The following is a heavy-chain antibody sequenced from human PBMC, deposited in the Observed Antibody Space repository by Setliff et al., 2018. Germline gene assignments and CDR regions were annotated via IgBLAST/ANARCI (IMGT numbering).Heavy chain of an antibody. D-gene: IGHD2-15*01. Sequence: GASVKVSCKASGHIFNSYGISWVRQAPGQGLEWLGWISSYNGRTGYAQRFQDRVSLTTDTSTGAAHMELRSLRSDDTAVYYCAISTLSICSGGSCPNAFDVWGQGTMVTVSS. CDR3: AISTLSICSGGSCPNAFDV. J-gene: IGHJ3*01. CDR2: ISSYNGRT. CDR1: GHIFNSYG. V-gene: IGHV1-18*01.